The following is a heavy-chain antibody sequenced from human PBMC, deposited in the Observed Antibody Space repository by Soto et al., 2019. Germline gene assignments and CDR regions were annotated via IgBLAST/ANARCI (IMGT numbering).Heavy chain of an antibody. V-gene: IGHV3-23*01. D-gene: IGHD6-13*01. CDR3: AKGEGAAPRRYYYYYYGMDV. CDR2: ISGSGGST. Sequence: PGGSLRLSCAASGFTFSSYAMSWVRQAPGKGLEWVSAISGSGGSTYYADSVKGRFTISRDNSKNTLYLQMNSLRAEDTAVYYCAKGEGAAPRRYYYYYYGMDVWGQGTTVTVSS. J-gene: IGHJ6*02. CDR1: GFTFSSYA.